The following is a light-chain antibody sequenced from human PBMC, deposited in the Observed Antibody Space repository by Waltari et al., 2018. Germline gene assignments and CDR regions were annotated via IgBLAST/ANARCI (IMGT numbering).Light chain of an antibody. V-gene: IGKV3-11*01. CDR2: DAS. J-gene: IGKJ2*01. Sequence: DIVLTQSPATLSLSPGERATLSCRASQSVGTFFAWYQQKPSQAPRLLIYDASNRATGIPARFSGSGSGTDFTLTISSLEPEDFAVYYCQQRSNWPYTFGQGTKLEIK. CDR1: QSVGTF. CDR3: QQRSNWPYT.